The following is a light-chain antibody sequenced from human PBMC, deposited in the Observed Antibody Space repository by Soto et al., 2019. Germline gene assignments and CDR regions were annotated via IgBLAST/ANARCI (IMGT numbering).Light chain of an antibody. J-gene: IGKJ1*01. CDR1: QDISNY. Sequence: DIQMTQSPSSLSASIGDRVTITCQARQDISNYLNWYQQKPGKAPKLLIYDTSNLETGVPSRFSGGGSGTSYVITISGLQPEDIATYYCQQYANLPWTFGRGTKVEVK. CDR2: DTS. CDR3: QQYANLPWT. V-gene: IGKV1-33*01.